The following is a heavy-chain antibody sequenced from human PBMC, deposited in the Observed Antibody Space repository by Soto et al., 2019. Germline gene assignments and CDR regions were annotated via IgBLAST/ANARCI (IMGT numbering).Heavy chain of an antibody. CDR2: ISGSGGGT. D-gene: IGHD2-8*01. J-gene: IGHJ4*02. Sequence: GGSLRLSCAASAFSFSTYAMSWVRQAPGKGLEWVSTISGSGGGTHYADSVKGRFTISRDNSKNTLYLQVDSLRAEDTAVYYCAKGTCTNGVCYFDYWGQGILVTVSS. CDR1: AFSFSTYA. V-gene: IGHV3-23*01. CDR3: AKGTCTNGVCYFDY.